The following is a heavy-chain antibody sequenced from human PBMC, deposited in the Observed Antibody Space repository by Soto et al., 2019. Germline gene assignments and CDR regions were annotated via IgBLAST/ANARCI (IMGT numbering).Heavy chain of an antibody. CDR3: AREEGYCNGGPCYRGAFDF. CDR1: GFTFSDYS. Sequence: EVQLVESGGGLVKPGGSPRLSCAASGFTFSDYSMLWVRQAPGKGREWLAFIGNSNNPTFYADSVRGRFTISRDNPKNSVYLPMNSLREEDTAVYFCAREEGYCNGGPCYRGAFDFWGQGTIVTVSS. D-gene: IGHD2-15*01. J-gene: IGHJ3*01. V-gene: IGHV3-21*02. CDR2: IGNSNNPT.